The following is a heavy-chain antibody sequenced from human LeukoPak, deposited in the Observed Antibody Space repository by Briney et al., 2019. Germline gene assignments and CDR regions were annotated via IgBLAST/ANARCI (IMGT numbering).Heavy chain of an antibody. CDR3: ARDTPPATGYYYDSSGYYSPLDYYYGMDV. V-gene: IGHV1-69*13. D-gene: IGHD3-22*01. CDR2: IIPIFGTA. CDR1: GGTFSSYA. Sequence: GASVKVSCKASGGTFSSYAISWVRQAPGQGLEWMGGIIPIFGTANYAQKFQGRVTITADESTSTAYMELSSLRSEDTAVYYCARDTPPATGYYYDSSGYYSPLDYYYGMDVWGQGTTVTVSS. J-gene: IGHJ6*02.